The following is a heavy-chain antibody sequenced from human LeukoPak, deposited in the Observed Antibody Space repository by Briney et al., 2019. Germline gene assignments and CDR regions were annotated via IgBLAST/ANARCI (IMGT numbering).Heavy chain of an antibody. J-gene: IGHJ3*02. Sequence: SETLSLTCSVSGGSINNYYWNWIRQPPGKGLEWIGYIYYSGSTRYNPSLKSRVTISVDTSKNQFSLKLSSVTAADTAVYYCARSSRYSSGWVDIWGQGTMVTVSS. CDR3: ARSSRYSSGWVDI. V-gene: IGHV4-59*01. CDR1: GGSINNYY. D-gene: IGHD6-19*01. CDR2: IYYSGST.